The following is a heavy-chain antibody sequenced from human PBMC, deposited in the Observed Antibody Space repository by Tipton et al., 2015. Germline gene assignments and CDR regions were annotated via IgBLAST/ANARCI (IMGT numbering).Heavy chain of an antibody. V-gene: IGHV3-23*01. Sequence: GSLRLSCAASGFMFSSYWMSWVRQAPGKGLEWVSGISASGVNTYYADSVKGRFTISRDNSKNTLYLQMNSLRAEDTAIYYCVKFPGIVVVTAYWGQGTLVTVSS. CDR2: ISASGVNT. CDR1: GFMFSSYW. CDR3: VKFPGIVVVTAY. J-gene: IGHJ4*02. D-gene: IGHD2-21*02.